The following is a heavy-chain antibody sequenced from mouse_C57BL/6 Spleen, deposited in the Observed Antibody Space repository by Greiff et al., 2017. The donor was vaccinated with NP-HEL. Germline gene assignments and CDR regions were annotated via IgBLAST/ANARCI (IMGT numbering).Heavy chain of an antibody. V-gene: IGHV1-82*01. CDR3: AREKFPHDFDY. CDR1: GYAFSSSW. J-gene: IGHJ2*01. Sequence: VQRVESGPELVKPGASVKISCKASGYAFSSSWMNWVKQRPGKGLEWIGRIYPGDGDTNYNGKFKGTATLTADKSSSTAYMQLSSLTSEDSAVYFCAREKFPHDFDYWGQGTTLTVSS. CDR2: IYPGDGDT.